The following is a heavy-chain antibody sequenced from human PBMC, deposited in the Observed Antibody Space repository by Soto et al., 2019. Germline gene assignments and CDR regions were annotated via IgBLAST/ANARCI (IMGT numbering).Heavy chain of an antibody. CDR3: VRVVASRGYPEN. J-gene: IGHJ4*02. D-gene: IGHD5-18*01. CDR2: IVPIVDTS. V-gene: IGHV1-69*12. CDR1: VGTFSSYA. Sequence: QVQLVQSGAEVRQPASSVKVSCKTSVGTFSSYAISWVRQAPGQGLEWTGGIVPIVDTSTYAQKFEGRVTITADESTSTDYMELSSLRSDDTAIYAGVRVVASRGYPENWGQGSLVTVSS.